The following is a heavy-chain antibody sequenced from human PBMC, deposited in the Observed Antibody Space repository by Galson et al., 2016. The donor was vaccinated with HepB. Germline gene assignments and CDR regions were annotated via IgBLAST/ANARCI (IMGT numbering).Heavy chain of an antibody. CDR1: GFSFGKYA. V-gene: IGHV3-9*01. CDR2: ISWNTGSI. J-gene: IGHJ3*02. Sequence: SLRLSCAGSGFSFGKYAMHWVRQVPGKGLEWVSGISWNTGSIGYADSVKGRFTISRDNAKNSLYLEMNSVRPEDTALYFCVKEISAGCGETFDIWGQGTTVTVSS. CDR3: VKEISAGCGETFDI. D-gene: IGHD3-10*01.